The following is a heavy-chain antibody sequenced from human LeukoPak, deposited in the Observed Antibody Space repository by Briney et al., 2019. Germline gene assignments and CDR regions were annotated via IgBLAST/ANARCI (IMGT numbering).Heavy chain of an antibody. D-gene: IGHD6-6*01. CDR1: GYTFTIYY. CDR2: INPSGGST. V-gene: IGHV1-46*01. CDR3: ARDGLEADGYNWFDP. J-gene: IGHJ5*02. Sequence: ASVKVSCKASGYTFTIYYIHWVRQAPGQGLEWMGIINPSGGSTSYAQKFQGRVTITRDTSASTAYMELSSLRSEDTAVYYCARDGLEADGYNWFDPWGQGTLVTVSS.